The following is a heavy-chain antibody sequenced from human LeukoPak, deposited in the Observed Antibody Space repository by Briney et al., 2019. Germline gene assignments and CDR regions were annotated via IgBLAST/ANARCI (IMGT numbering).Heavy chain of an antibody. CDR2: ISSSGSTI. V-gene: IGHV3-48*03. D-gene: IGHD3-22*01. CDR3: ARGWYASSGYYFDY. CDR1: GFTFSNYE. J-gene: IGHJ4*02. Sequence: PGGSLRLSCKASGFTFSNYEMNWVRQAPGKGLEWVSYISSSGSTIYYAESVKGRFTISRDNAQNSLYLQMSSLRAEDTTLYYCARGWYASSGYYFDYWGQGTLVTVSS.